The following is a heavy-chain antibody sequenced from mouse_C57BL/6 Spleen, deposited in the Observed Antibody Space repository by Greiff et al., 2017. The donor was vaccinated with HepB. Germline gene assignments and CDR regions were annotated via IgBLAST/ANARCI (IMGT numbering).Heavy chain of an antibody. CDR1: GYTFTSYW. V-gene: IGHV1-53*01. CDR2: INPSNGGT. D-gene: IGHD1-1*01. CDR3: ARGGLLLRDYYAMDY. Sequence: QVQLQQPGTELVKPGASVKLSCKASGYTFTSYWMHWVKQRPGQGLEWIGNINPSNGGTNYNEKFKSKATLTVDKSSSTAYMQLSSLTSEDSAVYYCARGGLLLRDYYAMDYWGQGTSVTVSS. J-gene: IGHJ4*01.